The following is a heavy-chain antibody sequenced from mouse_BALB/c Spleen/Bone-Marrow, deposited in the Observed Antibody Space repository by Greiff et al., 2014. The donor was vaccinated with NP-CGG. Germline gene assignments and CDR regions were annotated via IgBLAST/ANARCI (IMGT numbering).Heavy chain of an antibody. Sequence: VQLKESGPGLVKPSQTVSLTCTATDISITTGNYRWSWIRQFPGNKLVWIGYMYYSGTITYNPFLTSRTIITGYTSKNQVFLEMNPLTAEDAATYFCARDRYGYAMDYWGQGTSVTVSS. J-gene: IGHJ4*01. CDR2: MYYSGTI. D-gene: IGHD2-14*01. CDR3: ARDRYGYAMDY. CDR1: DISITTGNYR. V-gene: IGHV3-5*02.